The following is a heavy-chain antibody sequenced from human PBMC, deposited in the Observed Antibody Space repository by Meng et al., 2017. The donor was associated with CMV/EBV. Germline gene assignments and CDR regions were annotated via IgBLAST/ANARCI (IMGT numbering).Heavy chain of an antibody. D-gene: IGHD6-6*01. Sequence: GGSLRLSCAVSGFTVSSNYMSWVRQAPGKGLEWVSVIYSGGSTYYADSVKGRFTISRDNSKNTLYLQMNSLRAEDTAVYYCANEYSSSSGPERTDYWGQGTLVTVSS. CDR2: IYSGGST. V-gene: IGHV3-66*02. J-gene: IGHJ4*02. CDR1: GFTVSSNY. CDR3: ANEYSSSSGPERTDY.